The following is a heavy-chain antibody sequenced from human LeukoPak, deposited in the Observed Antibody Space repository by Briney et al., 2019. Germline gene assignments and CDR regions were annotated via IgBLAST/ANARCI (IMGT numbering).Heavy chain of an antibody. CDR3: ASVELGITGTYDGAFDI. J-gene: IGHJ3*02. CDR1: GGTFSSYA. Sequence: SVKVSCKASGGTFSSYAISWVRQAPGQGLEWMGGIIPIFGTANYAQKFQGRVTITTDESTSTAYMELSSLRSEDTAVYYCASVELGITGTYDGAFDIWGQGTMVTVSS. V-gene: IGHV1-69*05. D-gene: IGHD1-20*01. CDR2: IIPIFGTA.